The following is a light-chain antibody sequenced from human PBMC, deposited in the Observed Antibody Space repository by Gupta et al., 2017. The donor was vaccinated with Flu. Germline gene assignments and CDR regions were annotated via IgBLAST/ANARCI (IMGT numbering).Light chain of an antibody. Sequence: DVQVTQSPSSVSASVGDRVTITCRASQNIDNYLNWYQQHPGKAPKLLIFAASSLHSGVPSRFSGRVSGAYFTLTSNSLQPEDCATYYCQQSYRTPYSFGQGTKLEI. V-gene: IGKV1-39*01. J-gene: IGKJ2*03. CDR3: QQSYRTPYS. CDR1: QNIDNY. CDR2: AAS.